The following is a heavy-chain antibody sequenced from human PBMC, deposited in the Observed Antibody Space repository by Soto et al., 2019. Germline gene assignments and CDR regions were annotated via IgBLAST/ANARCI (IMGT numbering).Heavy chain of an antibody. D-gene: IGHD6-13*01. CDR3: ARQGYSSSSTPTEYFDY. V-gene: IGHV5-51*01. CDR1: GYSFTSYW. J-gene: IGHJ4*02. Sequence: GESLKISCKGSGYSFTSYWIGWVRQMPGKGLEWMGIIYPGDSDTRYSPSFQGQVTISADKSISTAYLQWSSLKASDTAMYYCARQGYSSSSTPTEYFDYWGQGTPVTVSS. CDR2: IYPGDSDT.